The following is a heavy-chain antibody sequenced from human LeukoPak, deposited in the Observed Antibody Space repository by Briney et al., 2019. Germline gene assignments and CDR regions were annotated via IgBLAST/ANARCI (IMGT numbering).Heavy chain of an antibody. J-gene: IGHJ4*02. Sequence: HSGGSLRLSCAVSGFTFSSYEMNWVRQAPGKGLEWASYISSSGTTTYFPDSVKGRFTISRDNAKNTLYLQMHSLRAEDTAIYYCARDRALRGVDYWGQGTLVTVSS. CDR1: GFTFSSYE. V-gene: IGHV3-48*03. CDR3: ARDRALRGVDY. CDR2: ISSSGTTT.